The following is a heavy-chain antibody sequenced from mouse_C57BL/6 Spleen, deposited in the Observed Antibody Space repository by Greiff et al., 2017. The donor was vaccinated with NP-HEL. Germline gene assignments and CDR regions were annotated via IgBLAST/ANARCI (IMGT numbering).Heavy chain of an antibody. D-gene: IGHD1-1*01. CDR3: ATYYYGSSYVYAMDY. Sequence: QVQLKESGAELVKPGASVKISCKASGYAFSSYWMNWVKQRPGKGLEWIGQIYPGDGDTNYNGKFKGKATLTADKSSSTAYMQLSSLTSEDSAVYFCATYYYGSSYVYAMDYWGQGTSVTVSS. CDR2: IYPGDGDT. CDR1: GYAFSSYW. J-gene: IGHJ4*01. V-gene: IGHV1-80*01.